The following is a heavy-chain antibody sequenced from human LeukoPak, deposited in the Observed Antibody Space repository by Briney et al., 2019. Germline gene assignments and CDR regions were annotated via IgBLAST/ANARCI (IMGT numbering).Heavy chain of an antibody. CDR2: ISSSSSYI. CDR1: GFTFSSYG. CDR3: ARVDYGDYGDY. D-gene: IGHD4-17*01. Sequence: GGSLRLSCAASGFTFSSYGMSWVRQAPGKGLEWVSSISSSSSYIYYADSVKGRFTISRDNAKNSLYLQMNSLRAEDTAVYYCARVDYGDYGDYWGQGTLVTVSS. V-gene: IGHV3-21*01. J-gene: IGHJ4*02.